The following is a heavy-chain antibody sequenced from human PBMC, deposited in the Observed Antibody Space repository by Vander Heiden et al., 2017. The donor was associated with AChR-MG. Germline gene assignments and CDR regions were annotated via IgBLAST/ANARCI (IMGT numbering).Heavy chain of an antibody. Sequence: EVQLVQSGAEVKKPGASLKISCKASGYTFTNYWIGWVRQMPGKGLEWMGIIYPGDSDTSYSPSFQGQVTVSADKSITTAYLQWSSLKASDTAMYYCARHRGGGDNNWFDSWGQGTLVTVSS. J-gene: IGHJ5*01. CDR3: ARHRGGGDNNWFDS. CDR2: IYPGDSDT. D-gene: IGHD3-16*01. CDR1: GYTFTNYW. V-gene: IGHV5-51*01.